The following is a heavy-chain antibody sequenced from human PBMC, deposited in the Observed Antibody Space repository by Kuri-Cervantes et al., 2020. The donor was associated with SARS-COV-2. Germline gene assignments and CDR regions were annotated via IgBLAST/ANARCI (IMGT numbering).Heavy chain of an antibody. CDR3: ARGRPADYDSSGYTFDY. D-gene: IGHD3-22*01. Sequence: ASVKVSCKVSGYTLTELSMHWVRQAPGKGLEWMGGFDPEDGETSYAQKFQGRVTITADKSTSTAYMELSSLRSGDTAVYYCARGRPADYDSSGYTFDYWGQGTLVTVSS. CDR2: FDPEDGET. CDR1: GYTLTELS. J-gene: IGHJ4*02. V-gene: IGHV1-24*01.